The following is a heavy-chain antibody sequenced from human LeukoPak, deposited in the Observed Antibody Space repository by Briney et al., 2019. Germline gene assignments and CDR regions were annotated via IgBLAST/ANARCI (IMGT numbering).Heavy chain of an antibody. CDR1: GFTVSSNY. Sequence: QPGGPLRLSCAASGFTVSSNYMSWVRQAPGKGLEWVSGISGSGAGTYYADSVKGRFTISRDNSKNTLYLQMNSLRAEDTAAYYCAKMVREFYTISYYFDYWGQGTLVTVSS. V-gene: IGHV3-23*01. J-gene: IGHJ4*02. D-gene: IGHD2-8*01. CDR2: ISGSGAGT. CDR3: AKMVREFYTISYYFDY.